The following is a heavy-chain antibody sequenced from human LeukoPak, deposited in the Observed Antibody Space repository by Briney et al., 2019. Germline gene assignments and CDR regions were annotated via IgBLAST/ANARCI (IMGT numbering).Heavy chain of an antibody. J-gene: IGHJ4*02. CDR1: GFSFSSYA. D-gene: IGHD3-22*01. V-gene: IGHV3-23*01. Sequence: GGSLRLSCATSGFSFSSYAMSWVRQAPGKGLEWVSAMSSSDDGRYYAASVRGRFTISRDTSRSTLYLQMNSLRAEDAAVYYCAKQPAAITMIVVVITFFDYWGQGTLVTVSS. CDR2: MSSSDDGR. CDR3: AKQPAAITMIVVVITFFDY.